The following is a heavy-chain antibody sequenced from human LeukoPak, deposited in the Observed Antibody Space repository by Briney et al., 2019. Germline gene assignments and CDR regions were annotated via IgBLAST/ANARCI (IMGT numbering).Heavy chain of an antibody. CDR2: IYHSGST. Sequence: SETLSLTCTVSGYSISSGYYWGWIRQPPGKGLEWIGSIYHSGSTYYNPSLKSRVTISVDTSKNQFSLKLSSVTAADTAVYYCARDEWELTDAFDIWGQGTMVTVSS. CDR1: GYSISSGYY. J-gene: IGHJ3*02. V-gene: IGHV4-38-2*02. D-gene: IGHD1-26*01. CDR3: ARDEWELTDAFDI.